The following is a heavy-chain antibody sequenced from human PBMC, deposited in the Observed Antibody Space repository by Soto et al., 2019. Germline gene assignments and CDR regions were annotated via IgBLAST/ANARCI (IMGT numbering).Heavy chain of an antibody. V-gene: IGHV3-23*01. CDR3: ARRLAPSGSGWDY. CDR1: GFNFGSYA. CDR2: ISNNGADK. J-gene: IGHJ4*02. D-gene: IGHD6-19*01. Sequence: VQLLQSGGGLVQPGESLRLSCAASGFNFGSYAMIWVRQAPGKGLEWVSRISNNGADKYYTDSVRGRFIVSRDNSKNTLYLQLNSLRTDDTAVYYCARRLAPSGSGWDYWGQGTPVTVSS.